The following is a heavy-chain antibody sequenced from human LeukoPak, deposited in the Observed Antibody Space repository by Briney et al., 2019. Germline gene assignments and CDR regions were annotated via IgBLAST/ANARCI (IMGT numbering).Heavy chain of an antibody. CDR2: IYTSGST. Sequence: GGSLRLSCAASEFTVSSNYMSWVRQAPGRGLEWVSVIYTSGSTYYAESVKGRFTISRDNFKNTLYLQMDSLRAEDTAVYYCAIRGSPMVRNYWGQGTLVTVSS. V-gene: IGHV3-53*01. D-gene: IGHD3-10*01. CDR3: AIRGSPMVRNY. J-gene: IGHJ4*02. CDR1: EFTVSSNY.